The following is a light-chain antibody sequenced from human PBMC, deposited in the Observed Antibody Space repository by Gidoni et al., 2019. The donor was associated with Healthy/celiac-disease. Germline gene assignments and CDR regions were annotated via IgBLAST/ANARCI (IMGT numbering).Light chain of an antibody. CDR3: SSYTSSSTPYV. J-gene: IGLJ1*01. CDR2: EVS. CDR1: SIDVGGYNY. V-gene: IGLV2-14*01. Sequence: QPALTQPASVSRSPGQSLTISCTGTSIDVGGYNYVSWYQQHPGKAPKLMIYEVSNRPSGVSNRFSGSKSGNTASLTISGLQAEDEADYYCSSYTSSSTPYVFGSGTKVTVL.